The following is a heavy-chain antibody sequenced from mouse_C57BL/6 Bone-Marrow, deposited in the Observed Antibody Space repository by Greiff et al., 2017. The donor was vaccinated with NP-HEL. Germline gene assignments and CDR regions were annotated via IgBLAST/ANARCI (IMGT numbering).Heavy chain of an antibody. CDR1: GYTFTSYW. Sequence: QVQLKQPGAELVKPGASVKMSCKASGYTFTSYWITWVKQRPGQGLEWIGDIYPGSGSTNYNEKFKSKATLTVDTSSSTAYMQLSSLTSEDSAVYYCARQAIYYGTYAMDYWGQGTSVTVSS. J-gene: IGHJ4*01. V-gene: IGHV1-55*01. D-gene: IGHD1-1*01. CDR3: ARQAIYYGTYAMDY. CDR2: IYPGSGST.